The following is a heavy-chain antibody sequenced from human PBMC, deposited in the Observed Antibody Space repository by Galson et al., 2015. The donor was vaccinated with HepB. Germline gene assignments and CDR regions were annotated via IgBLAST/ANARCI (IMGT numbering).Heavy chain of an antibody. Sequence: SLRLSCAASGFNFSNYGIHWVRQAPGKGLEWVAVIWYDGSNKYYTDSVKGRFTISRDNSKNTLYLQMNSLRVEDSAVYYCARDVLRFFEWLSQNYHCYGMDVWGQGTTVTVSS. V-gene: IGHV3-33*04. J-gene: IGHJ6*02. CDR2: IWYDGSNK. CDR3: ARDVLRFFEWLSQNYHCYGMDV. D-gene: IGHD3-3*01. CDR1: GFNFSNYG.